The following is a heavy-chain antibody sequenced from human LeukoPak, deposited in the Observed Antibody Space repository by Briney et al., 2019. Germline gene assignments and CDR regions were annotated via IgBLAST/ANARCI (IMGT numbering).Heavy chain of an antibody. J-gene: IGHJ5*02. Sequence: GASVKVSCKASGYTLTSYGISWVRQAPGQGLEWMAWIDPKNGNRGYAQNFQGRVTMTTDTSISTAYMELSSLRSEDTAVYYCARSHTRKGFCGGGRCYPAVWWFDPWGQGTLVTVSS. CDR2: IDPKNGNR. CDR3: ARSHTRKGFCGGGRCYPAVWWFDP. CDR1: GYTLTSYG. V-gene: IGHV1-8*02. D-gene: IGHD2-15*01.